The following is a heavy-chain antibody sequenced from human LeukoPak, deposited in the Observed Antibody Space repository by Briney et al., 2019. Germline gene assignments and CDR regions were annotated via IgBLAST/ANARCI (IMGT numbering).Heavy chain of an antibody. V-gene: IGHV5-51*01. CDR3: ARQSGENDFWSGYYYYYMHV. CDR1: GYSFTSYW. Sequence: GESLKISCKGSGYSFTSYWIGWVRQMPGKGLEWMGIIYPGDSDTRYSPSFQGQVTISADKSISTAYLQWSSLKASDTAMYYCARQSGENDFWSGYYYYYMHVWGKGTTVTVSS. D-gene: IGHD3-3*01. CDR2: IYPGDSDT. J-gene: IGHJ6*03.